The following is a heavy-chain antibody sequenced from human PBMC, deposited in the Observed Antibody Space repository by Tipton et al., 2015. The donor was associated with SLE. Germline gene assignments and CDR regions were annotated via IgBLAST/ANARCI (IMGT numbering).Heavy chain of an antibody. J-gene: IGHJ4*02. D-gene: IGHD3-10*01. CDR2: ISGSGHST. V-gene: IGHV3-23*01. CDR3: ARDPSGSGSDLDH. CDR1: GFTFSSYY. Sequence: SLRLSCAASGFTFSSYYMNWVRQAPGKGLDWVSSISGSGHSTCYANSVKGRFTIFRDNSKGTLYLQMISLRAEDTAVYYCARDPSGSGSDLDHRGQGTLVSVPS.